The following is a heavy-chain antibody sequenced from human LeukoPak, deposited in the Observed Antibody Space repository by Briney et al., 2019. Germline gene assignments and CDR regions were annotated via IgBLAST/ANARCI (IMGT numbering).Heavy chain of an antibody. D-gene: IGHD5-18*01. CDR2: TSVYNGNR. Sequence: ASVEVSCKASGYTFTSYGISWVRQAPGQGLEWIGWTSVYNGNRNYAQELQGRVTMTTDTSTRTVYMELRSLRSDDTAIYYCARTTMVTSGFYYYYYMDVWGKGTTVAVSS. CDR3: ARTTMVTSGFYYYYYMDV. CDR1: GYTFTSYG. J-gene: IGHJ6*03. V-gene: IGHV1-18*01.